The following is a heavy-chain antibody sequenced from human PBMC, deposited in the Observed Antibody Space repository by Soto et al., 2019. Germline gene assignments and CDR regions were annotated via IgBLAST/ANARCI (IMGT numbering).Heavy chain of an antibody. J-gene: IGHJ5*02. Sequence: SETLSLTCAVYGGSFSGYYWSWIRQPPGKGLEWIGEINHSGSTNYNPSLKSRVTISVDTSKNQFSLKLSSVTAADTAVYYCARGHPRTKFDPWGQGTLVTVSS. V-gene: IGHV4-34*01. CDR2: INHSGST. CDR3: ARGHPRTKFDP. CDR1: GGSFSGYY.